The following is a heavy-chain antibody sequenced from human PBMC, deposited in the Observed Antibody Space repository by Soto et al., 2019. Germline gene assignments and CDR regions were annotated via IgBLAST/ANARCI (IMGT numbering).Heavy chain of an antibody. Sequence: QVQLVESGGGVVQPGRSLRLSCAASGFTFNNYGMHWVRQAPGKGLEWVALISNDGSETHYGDSVKGRLTISRDNSKNTLYLQMNSLRPEDTAVYHCGKDPDLRYWYFDLWGRGTLVTVSS. V-gene: IGHV3-30*18. CDR2: ISNDGSET. J-gene: IGHJ2*01. CDR1: GFTFNNYG. CDR3: GKDPDLRYWYFDL.